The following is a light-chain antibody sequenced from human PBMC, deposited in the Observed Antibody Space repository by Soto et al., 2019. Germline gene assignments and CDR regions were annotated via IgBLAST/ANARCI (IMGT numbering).Light chain of an antibody. V-gene: IGLV2-14*01. Sequence: QSVLTQPASVSGSPGQSITISCSGTSSDVGDYYYVSWYQHHPGKAPKLIIYGVTDRPSGVSHRFSGSRSDSTASLTISGLQAEDEADYYCSSYTSSSTLIFGGGTQLTVL. CDR1: SSDVGDYYY. CDR2: GVT. CDR3: SSYTSSSTLI. J-gene: IGLJ2*01.